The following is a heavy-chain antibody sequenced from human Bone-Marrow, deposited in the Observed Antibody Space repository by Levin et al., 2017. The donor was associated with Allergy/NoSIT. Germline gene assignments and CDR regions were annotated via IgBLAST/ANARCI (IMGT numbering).Heavy chain of an antibody. D-gene: IGHD5-18*01. J-gene: IGHJ4*02. Sequence: SQTLSLTCTVSGGSFSTSGHYWGWIRQPPGKGLEWIGSMSHSGVTYYSPSLKGRVTMSADTSKNQFSLKLNSMTAADTAVYYCARDLGHTGFLDYWGQGTLVTVSS. CDR2: MSHSGVT. V-gene: IGHV4-39*07. CDR3: ARDLGHTGFLDY. CDR1: GGSFSTSGHY.